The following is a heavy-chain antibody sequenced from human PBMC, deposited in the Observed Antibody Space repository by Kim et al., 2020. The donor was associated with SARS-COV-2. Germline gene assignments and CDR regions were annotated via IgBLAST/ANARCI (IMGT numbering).Heavy chain of an antibody. CDR3: ARVPHYDSSGYYFDY. J-gene: IGHJ4*02. V-gene: IGHV3-74*01. Sequence: AASVKGRFTISRGNAKNTLYLEMNNLRVEDTAVYYCARVPHYDSSGYYFDYWGQGTLVSVSP. D-gene: IGHD3-22*01.